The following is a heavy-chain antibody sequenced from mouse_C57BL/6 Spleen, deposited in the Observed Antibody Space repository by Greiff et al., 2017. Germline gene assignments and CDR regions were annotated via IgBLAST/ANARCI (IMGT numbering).Heavy chain of an antibody. CDR1: GYTFTSYW. D-gene: IGHD1-1*01. Sequence: VQLQQPGAELVKPGASVKMSCKASGYTFTSYWITWVKQRPGQGLEWIGDIYPGSGSTNYNEKFKSKATLTVDTSSSTAYMQLSSLTSEDSAVYYCARGAYYYGSSYDFDYWGQGTTLTVSS. J-gene: IGHJ2*01. CDR3: ARGAYYYGSSYDFDY. V-gene: IGHV1-55*01. CDR2: IYPGSGST.